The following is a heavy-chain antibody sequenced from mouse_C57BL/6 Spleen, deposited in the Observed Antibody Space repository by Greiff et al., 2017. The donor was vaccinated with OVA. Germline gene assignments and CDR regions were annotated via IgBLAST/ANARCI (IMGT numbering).Heavy chain of an antibody. J-gene: IGHJ4*01. D-gene: IGHD2-4*01. CDR1: GYSITSGYY. Sequence: ESGPGLVKPSQSLSLTCSVTGYSITSGYYWNWIRQFPGNKLEWMGYISYDGSNNYNPSLKNRISITRDTSKNQFFLKLNSVTTEDTATYYCARDDYDLYAMDYWGQGTSVTVSS. V-gene: IGHV3-6*01. CDR2: ISYDGSN. CDR3: ARDDYDLYAMDY.